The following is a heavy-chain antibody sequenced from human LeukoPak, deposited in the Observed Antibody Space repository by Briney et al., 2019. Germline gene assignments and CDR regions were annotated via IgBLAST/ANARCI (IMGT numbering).Heavy chain of an antibody. CDR3: AKYGSGSYYNYYFDY. Sequence: GGSLRLSCAASGFTFSRHGMHWARHAPGKGLKWVAGMSKDGATIRYEGSVEGRFTISRDNSKNTVYLQMNSLRAEDTALYYCAKYGSGSYYNYYFDYWGQGTLVTVSS. J-gene: IGHJ4*02. CDR2: MSKDGATI. V-gene: IGHV3-30*18. D-gene: IGHD3-10*01. CDR1: GFTFSRHG.